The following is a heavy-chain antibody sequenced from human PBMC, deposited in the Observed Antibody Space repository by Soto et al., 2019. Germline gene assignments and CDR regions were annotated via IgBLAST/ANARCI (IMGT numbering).Heavy chain of an antibody. CDR3: ARDWGGLGY. D-gene: IGHD3-10*01. CDR1: GFIFSNYW. CDR2: IIRDGSEK. J-gene: IGHJ4*02. V-gene: IGHV3-7*03. Sequence: GGSLRLSCAASGFIFSNYWMTWVRQAPGKGLEWVANIIRDGSEKSYVDSVKGRFTISRDNAKNSLYPEMNSLRVEDTAIYYCARDWGGLGYWGQGTLVTVSS.